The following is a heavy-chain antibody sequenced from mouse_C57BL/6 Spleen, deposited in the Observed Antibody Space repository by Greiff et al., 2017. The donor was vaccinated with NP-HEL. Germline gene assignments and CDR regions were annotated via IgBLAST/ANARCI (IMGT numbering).Heavy chain of an antibody. CDR1: GYTFTSYW. CDR3: ARRPLRDYAMDY. J-gene: IGHJ4*01. V-gene: IGHV1-53*01. Sequence: VHVKQPGTELVKPGASVKLSCKASGYTFTSYWMHWVKQRPGQGLEWIGNINPSNGGTNYNEKFKSKATLTVDKSSSTAYMQLSSLTSEDSAVYYCARRPLRDYAMDYWGQGTSVTVSS. D-gene: IGHD1-2*01. CDR2: INPSNGGT.